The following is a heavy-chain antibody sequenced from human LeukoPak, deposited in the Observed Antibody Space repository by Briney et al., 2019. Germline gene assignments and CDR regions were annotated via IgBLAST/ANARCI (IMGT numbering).Heavy chain of an antibody. Sequence: PGRSLRLSCAASGFTFSSYAMHWVRQAPGKGLEWVAVISYDGSNKYYADSVKGRFTISRDNSKNTLYLQMNSLRAEDTAVYYCASGEMATIEFDYWGQGTLVTVSS. D-gene: IGHD5-24*01. J-gene: IGHJ4*02. CDR2: ISYDGSNK. CDR3: ASGEMATIEFDY. CDR1: GFTFSSYA. V-gene: IGHV3-30*04.